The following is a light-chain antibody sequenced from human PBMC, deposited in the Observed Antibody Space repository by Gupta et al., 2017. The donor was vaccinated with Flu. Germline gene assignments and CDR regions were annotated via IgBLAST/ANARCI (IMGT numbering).Light chain of an antibody. CDR1: SSNIGAGYP. J-gene: IGLJ3*02. V-gene: IGLV1-40*02. CDR2: DTN. CDR3: QSFDLSLSGV. Sequence: QSVLPHPPSGPGAPGQRVTISCTGSSSNIGAGYPVHWYQQLPGAAPKLLIFDTNNRPSGIPDRFSGSKSGTSASLAITGLQAEDEADYYCQSFDLSLSGVFGGGTKLTVL.